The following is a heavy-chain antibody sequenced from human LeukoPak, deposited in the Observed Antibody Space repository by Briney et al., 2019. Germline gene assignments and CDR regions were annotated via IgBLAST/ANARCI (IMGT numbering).Heavy chain of an antibody. D-gene: IGHD6-13*01. CDR2: INHSGST. Sequence: GSLRLSCAASGFTVSSNYMSWVRQPPGKGLEWIGEINHSGSTNYNPSLKSRVTISVDTSKNQFSLKLSSVTAADTAVYYCARVPSRYSSSSYYYYGMDVWGQGTTVTVSS. CDR1: GFTVSSNY. J-gene: IGHJ6*02. V-gene: IGHV4-34*01. CDR3: ARVPSRYSSSSYYYYGMDV.